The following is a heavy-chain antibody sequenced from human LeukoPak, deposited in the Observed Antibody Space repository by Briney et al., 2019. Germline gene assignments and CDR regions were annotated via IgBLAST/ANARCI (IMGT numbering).Heavy chain of an antibody. J-gene: IGHJ4*02. Sequence: ASVKVSCKASGGTFSSYAISWVRQAPGQGLEWKGGIIPIFGTANYAQKFQGRVTITADESTSTAYMELSSLRSEDTAVYYCATNDYGDYVLSYWGQGTLVTVSS. V-gene: IGHV1-69*01. D-gene: IGHD4-17*01. CDR2: IIPIFGTA. CDR3: ATNDYGDYVLSY. CDR1: GGTFSSYA.